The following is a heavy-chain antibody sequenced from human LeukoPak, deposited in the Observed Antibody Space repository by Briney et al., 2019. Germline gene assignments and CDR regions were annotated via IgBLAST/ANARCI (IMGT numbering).Heavy chain of an antibody. V-gene: IGHV1-69*05. CDR3: ARGRYRSSSWYSRYYYYYMDV. CDR1: GGTFSSYA. CDR2: IIPIFGTA. D-gene: IGHD6-13*01. J-gene: IGHJ6*03. Sequence: ASVKVSCKASGGTFSSYAISWVRQAPGQGLEWMGGIIPIFGTANSAQKFQGRVTITTDESTSTAYMELSSLRSEDTAVYYCARGRYRSSSWYSRYYYYYMDVWGKGTTVTVSS.